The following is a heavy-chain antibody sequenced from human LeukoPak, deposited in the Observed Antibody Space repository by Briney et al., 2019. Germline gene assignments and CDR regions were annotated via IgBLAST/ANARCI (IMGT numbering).Heavy chain of an antibody. CDR1: DGSISSGDYY. D-gene: IGHD2-2*01. CDR2: IYYSGST. Sequence: PSETLSLTCTVSDGSISSGDYYWSWIRQPPGKGLEWIGHIYYSGSTYYNPSLKSRVTISVDTSKNQFSLKLSSVTAADTAVYYCARVVPAAYFDYWGQGTLVTVSS. CDR3: ARVVPAAYFDY. J-gene: IGHJ4*02. V-gene: IGHV4-30-4*01.